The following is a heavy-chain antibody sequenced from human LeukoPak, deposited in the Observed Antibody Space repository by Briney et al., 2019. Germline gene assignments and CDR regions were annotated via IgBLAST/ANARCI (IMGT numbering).Heavy chain of an antibody. D-gene: IGHD6-19*01. CDR1: GGTFSSYA. V-gene: IGHV1-69*01. CDR2: IIPIFGTA. CDR3: ARAGSPSQPQSSWSGHYYYYYGMDV. Sequence: ASVKVSCKASGGTFSSYAISWVRQAPGQGLEWMGGIIPIFGTANYAQKFQGRVTITADESTSTAYMELSSLRSEDTAVYYCARAGSPSQPQSSWSGHYYYYYGMDVWGQGTTVTVSS. J-gene: IGHJ6*02.